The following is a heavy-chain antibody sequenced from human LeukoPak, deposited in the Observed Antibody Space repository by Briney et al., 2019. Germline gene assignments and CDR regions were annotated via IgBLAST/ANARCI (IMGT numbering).Heavy chain of an antibody. CDR1: GFSFSTYW. Sequence: GGSLRLSCETSGFSFSTYWMIWVRQPPGKGLEGVANIRQDGSEKYYVDSVKGRFTISRDIAKQSVFLQMNSLRAEDTAVYYCTRDFWTDYWGQGTLVTVSS. CDR3: TRDFWTDY. CDR2: IRQDGSEK. D-gene: IGHD3/OR15-3a*01. J-gene: IGHJ4*02. V-gene: IGHV3-7*01.